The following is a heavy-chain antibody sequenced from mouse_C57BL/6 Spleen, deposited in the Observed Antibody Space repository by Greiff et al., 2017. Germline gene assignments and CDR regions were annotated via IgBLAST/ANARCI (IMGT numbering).Heavy chain of an antibody. J-gene: IGHJ3*01. CDR3: ARSGDYEYDGPFAY. Sequence: VQLQESGPELVKPGASVKISCKASGYAFSSSWMNWVKQRPGKGLEWIGRIYPGDGGTNYNGKFKGKATLTADKSSSTAYMQLSSLTSEDSAVYFCARSGDYEYDGPFAYWGQGTLVTVSA. CDR1: GYAFSSSW. CDR2: IYPGDGGT. D-gene: IGHD2-4*01. V-gene: IGHV1-82*01.